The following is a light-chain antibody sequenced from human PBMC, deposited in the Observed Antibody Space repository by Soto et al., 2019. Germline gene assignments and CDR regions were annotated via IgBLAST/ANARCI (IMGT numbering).Light chain of an antibody. CDR1: SSDVGGYNY. Sequence: QSALTQPASVSGSPGQSITISCTGTSSDVGGYNYVSWYQQHPGKAPKLIIYDVSYRPSGVSNHFSGSKSGNTASLTISGLQAEDEPEYYCSSYTSSSTLVFGGGTKLTVL. CDR3: SSYTSSSTLV. J-gene: IGLJ2*01. CDR2: DVS. V-gene: IGLV2-14*01.